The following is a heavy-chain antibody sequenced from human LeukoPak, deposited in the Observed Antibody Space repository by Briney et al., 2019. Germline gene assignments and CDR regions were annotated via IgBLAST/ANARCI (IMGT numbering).Heavy chain of an antibody. J-gene: IGHJ4*02. Sequence: SETLSLTCAVYGGSFSGYYWSWIRQPPGKGLEWIGEINHSGSTNYNPSLRSRVTISVDTSKNQFSLKLSSVTAADTAVYYCARRSGGYSSSWYRPFDYWGQGTLVTVSS. CDR2: INHSGST. D-gene: IGHD6-13*01. CDR3: ARRSGGYSSSWYRPFDY. V-gene: IGHV4-34*01. CDR1: GGSFSGYY.